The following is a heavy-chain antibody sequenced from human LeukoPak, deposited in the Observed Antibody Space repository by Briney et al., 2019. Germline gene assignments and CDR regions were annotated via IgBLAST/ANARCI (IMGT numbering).Heavy chain of an antibody. V-gene: IGHV4-4*02. CDR1: GGSISSSNW. CDR3: AKGQGVVRGAIFDI. J-gene: IGHJ3*02. CDR2: IYHSGST. Sequence: PSGTLSLTCAVSGGSISSSNWWSWVRQPPGKGLEWIGEIYHSGSTNYNPSLKSRVTISVDKSKNQFSLKLSSVTAADTAVYYCAKGQGVVRGAIFDIWGQGTMVTVSS. D-gene: IGHD3-10*01.